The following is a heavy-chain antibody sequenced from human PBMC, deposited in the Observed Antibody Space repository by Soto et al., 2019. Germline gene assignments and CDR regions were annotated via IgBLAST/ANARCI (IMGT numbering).Heavy chain of an antibody. Sequence: PSETLSLTCAVSGYSISSGYYWGWIRQPPGKGLEWIGSIYHSGSTYYNPSLKSRVTISVDTSKNQFSLKLSSVTAADTAVYYCARDAHWVVPAAIEGMDVWGQGTTVTVSS. CDR2: IYHSGST. CDR3: ARDAHWVVPAAIEGMDV. CDR1: GYSISSGYY. V-gene: IGHV4-38-2*02. D-gene: IGHD2-2*01. J-gene: IGHJ6*02.